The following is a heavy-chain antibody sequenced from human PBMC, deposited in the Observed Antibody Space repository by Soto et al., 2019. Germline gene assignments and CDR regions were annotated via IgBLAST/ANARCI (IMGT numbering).Heavy chain of an antibody. J-gene: IGHJ4*02. CDR3: ARENGYSYGPREPADY. CDR1: GYTFTSYY. Sequence: ASVKVSCKASGYTFTSYYMHLVRQAPGQGLEWMGIINPSGGSTSYAQKFQGRVTMTRDTSTSTVYMELSSLRSEDTAVYYCARENGYSYGPREPADYWGQGTLVTVSS. CDR2: INPSGGST. D-gene: IGHD5-18*01. V-gene: IGHV1-46*03.